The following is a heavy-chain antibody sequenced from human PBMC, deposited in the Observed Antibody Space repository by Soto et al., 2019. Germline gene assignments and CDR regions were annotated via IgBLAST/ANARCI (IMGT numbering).Heavy chain of an antibody. CDR3: ARSFAWYAIDY. CDR1: GGPISSGYF. J-gene: IGHJ4*02. Sequence: QVLLQESGPGLVQPSGTLSLSCAVSGGPISSGYFWGWVRQPPGKGLEWLGDISHSGTVNYNPSLKSRVTISMDKSKSQFSLKLNSVTAADTAVYYCARSFAWYAIDYWGQGILVIVSS. D-gene: IGHD3-9*01. V-gene: IGHV4-4*02. CDR2: ISHSGTV.